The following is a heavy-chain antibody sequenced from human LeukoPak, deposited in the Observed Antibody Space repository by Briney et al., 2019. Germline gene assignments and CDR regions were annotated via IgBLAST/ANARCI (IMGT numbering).Heavy chain of an antibody. V-gene: IGHV4-38-2*01. D-gene: IGHD2-2*01. J-gene: IGHJ3*02. CDR3: ARVTSSYDAFDI. CDR2: IYYSGST. Sequence: SETLSLTCAVSGYSISSGYYWGWIRQPPGKGLECIGYIYYSGSTNYNPSLKSRVTISVDTSKNQFSLKLSSVTAADTAVYYCARVTSSYDAFDIWGQGTMVTVSS. CDR1: GYSISSGYY.